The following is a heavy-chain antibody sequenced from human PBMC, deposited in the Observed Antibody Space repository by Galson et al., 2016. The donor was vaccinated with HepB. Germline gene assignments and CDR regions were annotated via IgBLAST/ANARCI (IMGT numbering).Heavy chain of an antibody. CDR1: GFTFSDYW. J-gene: IGHJ6*02. CDR2: IRPEGSGK. V-gene: IGHV3-7*01. Sequence: SLRLSCAASGFTFSDYWMNWVRQAPGKGLEWVANIRPEGSGKHYVDSVKGRFTISRDNHKKSLYLQMNILRAEDTAVYYCARGLDATMGGGWHYGMDVWGQGTTVTVSS. CDR3: ARGLDATMGGGWHYGMDV. D-gene: IGHD5-18*01.